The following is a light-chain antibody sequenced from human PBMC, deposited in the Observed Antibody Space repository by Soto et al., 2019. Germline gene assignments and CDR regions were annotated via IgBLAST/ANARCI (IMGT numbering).Light chain of an antibody. V-gene: IGLV2-14*01. CDR2: EVS. J-gene: IGLJ1*01. Sequence: QSELTQPASVSGSPGQSITISYTGTSSDVGGDNYVSWYQQHPGRAPKLMIYEVSNRPSGVSNRFSGSKSGTTASLTISGLQTEDEAEYYCTSYTSSSTYVFGTGTKVTVL. CDR1: SSDVGGDNY. CDR3: TSYTSSSTYV.